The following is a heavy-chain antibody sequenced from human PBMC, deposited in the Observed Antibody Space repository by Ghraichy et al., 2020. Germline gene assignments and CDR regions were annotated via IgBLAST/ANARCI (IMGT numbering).Heavy chain of an antibody. Sequence: SETLSLTCAVYGGSFSGYYWSWIRQPPGKGLEWIGEINHSGSTNYNPSLKSRVTISVDTSKNQFSLKLSSVTAADTAVYYCARGRIYSTGYSSGRAGDYWGQGTLVTVSS. CDR1: GGSFSGYY. CDR3: ARGRIYSTGYSSGRAGDY. D-gene: IGHD6-19*01. J-gene: IGHJ4*02. V-gene: IGHV4-34*01. CDR2: INHSGST.